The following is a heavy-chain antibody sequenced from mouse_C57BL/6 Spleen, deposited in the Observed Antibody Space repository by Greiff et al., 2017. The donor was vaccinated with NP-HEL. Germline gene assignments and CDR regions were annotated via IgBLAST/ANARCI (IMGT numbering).Heavy chain of an antibody. V-gene: IGHV5-12*01. CDR1: GFTFSDYY. Sequence: EVKVVESGGGLVQPGGSLKLSCAASGFTFSDYYMYWVRQTPEKRLEWVAYISNGGGSTYYPDTVKGRFTISRDNAKNTLYLQMSRLKSEDTAMYYCARLNGYYSYAMDYWGQGTSVTVSS. J-gene: IGHJ4*01. CDR2: ISNGGGST. CDR3: ARLNGYYSYAMDY. D-gene: IGHD2-3*01.